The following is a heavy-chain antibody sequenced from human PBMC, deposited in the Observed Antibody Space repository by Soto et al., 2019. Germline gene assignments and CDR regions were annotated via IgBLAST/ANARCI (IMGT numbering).Heavy chain of an antibody. D-gene: IGHD1-7*01. V-gene: IGHV3-23*01. J-gene: IGHJ4*02. CDR3: AKVTWVRTPDIPDF. Sequence: EVQLLESGGGLVQPGGSLRLSCAASGFTLSRYPMSWVRQAPGKGLEWVSGIKVSATDTKYIDSVECRFTISRDTSKNTLYLQMNNLRAEDTAVYYCAKVTWVRTPDIPDFWGQGTLVTVSS. CDR1: GFTLSRYP. CDR2: IKVSATDT.